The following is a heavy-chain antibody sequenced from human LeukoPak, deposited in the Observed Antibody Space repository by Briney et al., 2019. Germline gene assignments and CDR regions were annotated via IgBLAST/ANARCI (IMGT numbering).Heavy chain of an antibody. CDR3: ARGTYGPKGFDY. D-gene: IGHD4-17*01. CDR1: GFTFSTYS. V-gene: IGHV3-48*02. J-gene: IGHJ4*02. CDR2: ISSGSSTI. Sequence: GGSLRLSCAASGFTFSTYSMNWVRQAPGQGLEWVSYISSGSSTIYYADSVKGRITISRDNAKNSLYLQMNSLRDEDTAIYYCARGTYGPKGFDYWGQGTLVTVSS.